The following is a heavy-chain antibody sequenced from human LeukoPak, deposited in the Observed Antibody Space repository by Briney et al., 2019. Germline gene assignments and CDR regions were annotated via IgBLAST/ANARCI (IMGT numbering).Heavy chain of an antibody. CDR1: GGTFSSYA. V-gene: IGHV1-69*05. CDR3: ARVFARGGEISGSYYYY. Sequence: EASVKVSCKASGGTFSSYAINWVRQAPGQGLEWMGGIIPIFGTANYAQKFQGRVTITTDESTSTAYMELSSLRSEDTAVYYYARVFARGGEISGSYYYYWGQGTLVTVSS. CDR2: IIPIFGTA. J-gene: IGHJ4*02. D-gene: IGHD1-26*01.